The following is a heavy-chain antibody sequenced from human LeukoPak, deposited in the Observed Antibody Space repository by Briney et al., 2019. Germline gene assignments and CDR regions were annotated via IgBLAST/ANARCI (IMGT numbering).Heavy chain of an antibody. CDR3: AREKLWPNWFDP. CDR1: GGSISSSSYY. V-gene: IGHV4-61*02. J-gene: IGHJ5*02. CDR2: IYTSGST. D-gene: IGHD5-18*01. Sequence: PSETLSLTCTVSGGSISSSSYYWSWIRQPAGKGLEWIGRIYTSGSTNYNPSLKSRVTMSVDTSKNQFSLKLSSVTAADTAVYYCAREKLWPNWFDPWGQGTLVTVSS.